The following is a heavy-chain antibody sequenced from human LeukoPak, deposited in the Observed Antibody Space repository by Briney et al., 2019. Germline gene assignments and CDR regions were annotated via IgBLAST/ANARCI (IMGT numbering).Heavy chain of an antibody. CDR3: ANEVRYCSSTSCYGRGMDV. J-gene: IGHJ6*02. CDR2: IYSGGST. V-gene: IGHV3-66*01. Sequence: GGSLRLSCAASGFTVSSNYMSWVRQAPGEGLEWVSVIYSGGSTYYADSVKGRFTISRDNSKNTLYLQMNSLRAEDTAVYYCANEVRYCSSTSCYGRGMDVWGQGTTVTVSS. D-gene: IGHD2-2*01. CDR1: GFTVSSNY.